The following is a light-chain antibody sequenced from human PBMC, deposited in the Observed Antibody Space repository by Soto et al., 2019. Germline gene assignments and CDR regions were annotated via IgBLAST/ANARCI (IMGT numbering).Light chain of an antibody. Sequence: QPVLTQPPSVSGAPGQTVTISCTGSSSKIGAGFDVHWYQQVPGTAPKLVLYSTTARPSGVPDRFSGSRSGPSGSLAITGPQPEDEADSYCRSSGSGEPGSVFATGTTVTVL. CDR1: SSKIGAGFD. J-gene: IGLJ1*01. V-gene: IGLV1-40*01. CDR3: RSSGSGEPGSV. CDR2: STT.